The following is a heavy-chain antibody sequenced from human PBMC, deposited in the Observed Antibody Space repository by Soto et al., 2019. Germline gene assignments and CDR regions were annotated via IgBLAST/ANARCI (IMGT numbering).Heavy chain of an antibody. D-gene: IGHD4-17*01. Sequence: ASVKVSCKASGYTFTSYGISWVRQAPGQGLEWMGWISAYNGNTNYAQKLQGRVTMTTDTSTSTAYMELRSLRSDDTAVYYCAKDRDYGGSFDYWGQGTLVTVSS. CDR2: ISAYNGNT. CDR3: AKDRDYGGSFDY. CDR1: GYTFTSYG. J-gene: IGHJ4*02. V-gene: IGHV1-18*04.